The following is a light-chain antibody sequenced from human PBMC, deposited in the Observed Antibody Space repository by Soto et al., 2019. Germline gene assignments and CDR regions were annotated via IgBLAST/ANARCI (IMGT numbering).Light chain of an antibody. V-gene: IGKV1-5*01. CDR2: DAS. CDR3: QQYTNYSWT. CDR1: QSISSW. Sequence: DIQITQSPSTPSASVGDRVTITCRASQSISSWLAWYQQKPGKAPKLLIYDASSLEGGVPSRFSGSGSGTEFILTISSLQPDDFATYYCQQYTNYSWTFGQGTKVDI. J-gene: IGKJ1*01.